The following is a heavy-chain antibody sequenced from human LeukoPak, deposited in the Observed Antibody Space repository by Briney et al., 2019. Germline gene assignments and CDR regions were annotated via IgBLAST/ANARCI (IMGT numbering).Heavy chain of an antibody. CDR1: GGSISSYY. CDR3: ARELGYCSSTSCHNAYYYYYYMDV. V-gene: IGHV4-4*07. J-gene: IGHJ6*03. D-gene: IGHD2-2*02. CDR2: IYTSGST. Sequence: SETLSLTCTVSGGSISSYYWSWIRQPAGKGLEWIGRIYTSGSTNYNPSLKSRVTMSVDTSKNQFSLKLSSVTAADTAVYYCARELGYCSSTSCHNAYYYYYYMDVWGKGTTVTVSS.